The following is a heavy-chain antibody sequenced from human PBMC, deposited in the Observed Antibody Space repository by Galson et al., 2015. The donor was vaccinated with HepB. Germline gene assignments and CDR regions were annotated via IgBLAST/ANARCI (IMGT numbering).Heavy chain of an antibody. J-gene: IGHJ4*02. CDR3: ARPIVTAIYYFDY. V-gene: IGHV3-30-3*01. CDR2: ISYDGSNK. CDR1: GFTFINSA. Sequence: SLRLSCAASGFTFINSAMNWVRQAPGKGLEWLALISYDGSNKYYADSVKGRFSISRDNSKNTLYLQMNSLRAEDTAVYYCARPIVTAIYYFDYWGQGTLVTVSS. D-gene: IGHD1-26*01.